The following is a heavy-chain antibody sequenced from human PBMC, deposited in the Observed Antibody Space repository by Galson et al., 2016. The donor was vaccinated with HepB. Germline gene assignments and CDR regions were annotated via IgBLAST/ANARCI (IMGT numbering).Heavy chain of an antibody. V-gene: IGHV4-31*03. J-gene: IGHJ5*02. Sequence: TLSLTCTVSGGSISSGGYYWNWIRQHPGKGLEWIGYIYYSGSTQYNPSLQSRVIILLDESKNQFSLKLSSVSAAATAVYYCARGARLLRGGWFDPWGQGTLVTVSS. CDR1: GGSISSGGYY. CDR2: IYYSGST. CDR3: ARGARLLRGGWFDP. D-gene: IGHD3-22*01.